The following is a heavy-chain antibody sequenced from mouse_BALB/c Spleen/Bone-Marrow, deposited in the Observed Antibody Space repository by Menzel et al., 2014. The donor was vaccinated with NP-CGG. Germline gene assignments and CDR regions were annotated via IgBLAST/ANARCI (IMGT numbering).Heavy chain of an antibody. V-gene: IGHV5-17*02. CDR3: ARKDYFGYAAMDY. CDR1: GFTFSSFG. J-gene: IGHJ4*01. D-gene: IGHD1-2*01. CDR2: ISGGSSII. Sequence: EVKLMESGGGLVQPGGSRKLSCAASGFTFSSFGMHWVRQAPEKGLEWVAYISGGSSIIYYADTVKGRFTISRDNPKNTLFLQMTSLRSEDTAIYHCARKDYFGYAAMDYWGQGTSVTVSS.